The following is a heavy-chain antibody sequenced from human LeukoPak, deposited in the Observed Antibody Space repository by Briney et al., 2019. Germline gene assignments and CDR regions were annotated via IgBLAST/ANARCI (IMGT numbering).Heavy chain of an antibody. CDR1: GFTFSSYW. V-gene: IGHV3-7*01. J-gene: IGHJ3*02. D-gene: IGHD3-10*01. CDR3: ARESGSFGELLGDAFDI. Sequence: QSGGSLRLSCAASGFTFSSYWMSWVRQAPGKGLEWVANIKQDGSEKYYVDSVKGRFTISRDNAKNSLYLQMNSLRAEDTAVYYCARESGSFGELLGDAFDIWGQGTMVTVSS. CDR2: IKQDGSEK.